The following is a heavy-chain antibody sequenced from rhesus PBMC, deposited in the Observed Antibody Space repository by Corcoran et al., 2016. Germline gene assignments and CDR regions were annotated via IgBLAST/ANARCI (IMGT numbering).Heavy chain of an antibody. CDR1: GGSISTFW. J-gene: IGHJ6*01. Sequence: QVHLQESGPGVMKPSETLSLTCAVSGGSISTFWWVWIRQPPGKGLEWIGHIYGASGNTMYSPPLKSRVTISTDTAKTQFSLKLTSVTAADTAVYYCAKWAGRPNWASGLDSWGQGVVVTVSS. CDR2: IYGASGNT. D-gene: IGHD4-29*01. V-gene: IGHV4-147*01. CDR3: AKWAGRPNWASGLDS.